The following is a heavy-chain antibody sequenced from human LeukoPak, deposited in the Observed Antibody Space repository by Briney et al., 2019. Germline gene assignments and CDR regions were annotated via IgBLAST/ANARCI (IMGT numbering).Heavy chain of an antibody. CDR1: GFAFSSFG. D-gene: IGHD4-17*01. J-gene: IGHJ5*02. CDR2: IWYDGTNK. CDR3: ARATVTRWFDP. Sequence: GRSLRPSCAASGFAFSSFGMHWVRQAPGKGLEWVAVIWYDGTNKYYADSVKGRFTISRDNSKNTLYLQMNSLRAEDTAVYYCARATVTRWFDPWGQGTLVTVSS. V-gene: IGHV3-33*01.